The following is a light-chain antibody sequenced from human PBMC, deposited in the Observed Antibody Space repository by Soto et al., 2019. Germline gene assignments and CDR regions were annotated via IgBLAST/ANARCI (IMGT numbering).Light chain of an antibody. V-gene: IGLV2-8*01. Sequence: QSALTQPPSASGSPGQSVTISCTGTSSDVGGYNYVSWYQQHPGKAPKLMIYEVSKRPSGVPDRFSGSKSGNTASLTVSGLQAEDEGDYYCSSYAGSNNWVFGGGTKSPS. CDR3: SSYAGSNNWV. J-gene: IGLJ3*02. CDR1: SSDVGGYNY. CDR2: EVS.